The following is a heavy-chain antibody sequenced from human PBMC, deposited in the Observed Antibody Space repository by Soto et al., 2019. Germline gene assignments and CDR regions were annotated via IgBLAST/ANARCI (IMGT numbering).Heavy chain of an antibody. CDR1: GGSISSSSYY. J-gene: IGHJ3*02. CDR3: ARHVREYCGGDCYSAFDI. Sequence: SETLSLTCTVSGGSISSSSYYWGWIRQPPGKGLEWIGSIYYSGSTYYNPSLKSRVTISVDTSKNQFSLKLSSVTAADTAVYYCARHVREYCGGDCYSAFDIWGQGTMVTVSS. CDR2: IYYSGST. D-gene: IGHD2-21*02. V-gene: IGHV4-39*01.